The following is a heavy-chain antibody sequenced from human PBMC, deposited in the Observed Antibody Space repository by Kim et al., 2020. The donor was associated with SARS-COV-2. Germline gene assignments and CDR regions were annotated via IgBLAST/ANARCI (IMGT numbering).Heavy chain of an antibody. J-gene: IGHJ3*01. CDR2: INHSGST. CDR3: ARVRGRYSSSFTH. D-gene: IGHD6-13*01. Sequence: SETLSLTCAVYGGSFSGYYWSWIRQPPGKGLEWIGEINHSGSTNYNPSLKSRVTISVDTSKNQFSLKLSSVTAADTAVYYCARVRGRYSSSFTHWGHGT. V-gene: IGHV4-34*01. CDR1: GGSFSGYY.